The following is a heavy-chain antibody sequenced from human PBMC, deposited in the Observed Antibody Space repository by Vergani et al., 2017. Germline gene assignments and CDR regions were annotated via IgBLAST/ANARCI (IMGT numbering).Heavy chain of an antibody. J-gene: IGHJ6*03. V-gene: IGHV4-39*07. CDR3: ARVESPYDFWSGYYYYYYMDV. CDR2: IYYSGST. D-gene: IGHD3-3*01. Sequence: QLQLQESGPGLVKPSETLSLTCTVSGGSISSSSYYWGWIRQPPGKGLEWIGSIYYSGSTYYNPSLQRRVTISVDTSKNQFSLKLSAVTAADTAVYYCARVESPYDFWSGYYYYYYMDVWGKGTTVTVSS. CDR1: GGSISSSSYY.